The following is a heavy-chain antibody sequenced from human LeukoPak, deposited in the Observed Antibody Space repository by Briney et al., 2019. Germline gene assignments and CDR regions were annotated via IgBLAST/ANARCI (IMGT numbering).Heavy chain of an antibody. D-gene: IGHD6-19*01. V-gene: IGHV1-69*13. CDR2: IIPIFGTA. J-gene: IGHJ6*02. CDR3: ASWAGTPPYYYYYGMDV. Sequence: GASVKVSCKVSGYTLTELSMHWVRQAPGQGLEWMGGIIPIFGTANYAQKFQGRVTITADESTSTAYMELSSLRSEDTAVYYCASWAGTPPYYYYYGMDVWGQGTTVTVSS. CDR1: GYTLTELS.